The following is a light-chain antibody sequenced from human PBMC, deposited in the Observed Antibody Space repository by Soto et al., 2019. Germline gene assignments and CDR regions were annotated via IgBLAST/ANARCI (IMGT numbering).Light chain of an antibody. Sequence: QSALTQPASVSGSPGQSITISCTGTSSDVGGYNYVSWYQQHPGKAPKLMIYEVSNRPSGVSNRFSGSKSANTASLTISGLQAEDEADYYCSSYTSSSALFGGGTQLTVL. J-gene: IGLJ7*01. V-gene: IGLV2-14*01. CDR2: EVS. CDR1: SSDVGGYNY. CDR3: SSYTSSSAL.